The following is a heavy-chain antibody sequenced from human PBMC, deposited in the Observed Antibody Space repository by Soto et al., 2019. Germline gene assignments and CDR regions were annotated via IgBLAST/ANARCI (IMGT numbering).Heavy chain of an antibody. J-gene: IGHJ4*02. CDR1: GFTFSSYA. CDR3: AKSGSSWYELNDY. CDR2: ISVSGGST. V-gene: IGHV3-23*01. D-gene: IGHD6-13*01. Sequence: PGGSLRLSCAASGFTFSSYAMSWVRQAPGKGLEWVSAISVSGGSTYYADSVKGRFTISRDNSKNTLYLQMNSLRAEDTAVYYCAKSGSSWYELNDYWGQGTLVTVSS.